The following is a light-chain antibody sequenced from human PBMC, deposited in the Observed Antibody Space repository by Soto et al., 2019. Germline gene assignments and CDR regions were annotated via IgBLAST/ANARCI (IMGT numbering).Light chain of an antibody. V-gene: IGLV3-21*02. J-gene: IGLJ1*01. CDR2: DDN. Sequence: SYELTQPPSVSVAPGQTARISCGGNDIASKSVHWSQQKPGQAPVLVVYDDNDRSSGIPERLSGSNSGDTATLTIGRVEAGDEADYYCQVWDSSSDHYVFGSGTKVTVL. CDR3: QVWDSSSDHYV. CDR1: DIASKS.